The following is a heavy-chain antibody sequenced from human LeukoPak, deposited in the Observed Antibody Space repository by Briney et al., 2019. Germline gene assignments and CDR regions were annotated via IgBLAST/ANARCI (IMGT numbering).Heavy chain of an antibody. CDR2: ISDSSSVI. Sequence: PGGSLRLSCAASGFTFSIYSMTWVRQTPGKGLEWVSYISDSSSVIYYADSVKGRFTISRDNSKNTLYLQMNSLRVEDTAVYYCTDAVAGWGQGTLVTVSS. J-gene: IGHJ4*02. CDR1: GFTFSIYS. V-gene: IGHV3-48*01. CDR3: TDAVAG. D-gene: IGHD4-23*01.